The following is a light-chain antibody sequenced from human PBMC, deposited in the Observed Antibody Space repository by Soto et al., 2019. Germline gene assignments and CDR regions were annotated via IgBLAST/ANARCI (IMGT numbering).Light chain of an antibody. CDR2: DAS. J-gene: IGKJ5*01. CDR3: PQSSDSLT. V-gene: IGKV3-11*01. Sequence: EIVLTQSPATLSLSPGERATLSCRASQSVSSYLAWYQQKPGQAPRLLIYDASNRATGIPARFSGSGYGTDFTLTISSLQPEDVAVYYFPQSSDSLTFGGGTRLEIK. CDR1: QSVSSY.